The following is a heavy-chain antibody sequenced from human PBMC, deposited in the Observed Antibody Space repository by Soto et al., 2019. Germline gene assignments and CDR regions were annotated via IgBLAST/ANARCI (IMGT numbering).Heavy chain of an antibody. D-gene: IGHD6-13*01. V-gene: IGHV1-8*01. Sequence: SVKVSCKASGYTFTSYDINWVREATVQGLEWMGWMNPNSGNTGYAQKFQGRVTMTRNTSISTAYMELSSLRSEDTAVYYCARGRMYSSSWYDFRGYYYGMDVWGQGTTVTVSS. CDR1: GYTFTSYD. J-gene: IGHJ6*02. CDR3: ARGRMYSSSWYDFRGYYYGMDV. CDR2: MNPNSGNT.